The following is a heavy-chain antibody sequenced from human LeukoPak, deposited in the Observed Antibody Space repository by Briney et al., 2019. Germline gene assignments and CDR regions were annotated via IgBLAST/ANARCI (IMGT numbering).Heavy chain of an antibody. CDR2: IYTRGST. CDR1: GGSISSYY. Sequence: SETLSPTCTGSGGSISSYYWSWVRQPAGKGLEWIGRIYTRGSTNYNPSLKSRVTMSVDTSKNQFSLKLSSVTAADTAVYYCARIPDYGDYVFDYWGQGTLVTVSS. CDR3: ARIPDYGDYVFDY. V-gene: IGHV4-4*07. D-gene: IGHD4-17*01. J-gene: IGHJ4*02.